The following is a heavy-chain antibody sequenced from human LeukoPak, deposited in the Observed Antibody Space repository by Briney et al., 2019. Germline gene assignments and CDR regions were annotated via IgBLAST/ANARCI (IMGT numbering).Heavy chain of an antibody. CDR2: ISGSGGST. CDR1: GGSFSGYY. V-gene: IGHV3-23*01. Sequence: ETLSLTCAVYGGSFSGYYWSWIRQAPGKGLEWVSAISGSGGSTYYADSVKGRFTISRDNSKNTLYLQMNSLRAEDTAVYYCARRNIAAAALDYWGQGTLVTVSS. J-gene: IGHJ4*02. D-gene: IGHD6-13*01. CDR3: ARRNIAAAALDY.